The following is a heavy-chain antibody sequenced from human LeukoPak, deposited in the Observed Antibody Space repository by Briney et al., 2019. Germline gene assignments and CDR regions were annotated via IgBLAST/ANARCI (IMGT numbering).Heavy chain of an antibody. J-gene: IGHJ3*02. V-gene: IGHV3-23*01. D-gene: IGHD3-3*01. CDR3: ARLYYDFWSGYYKGDDAFDI. CDR1: GFTFSSYG. Sequence: GGSLRLSCAASGFTFSSYGMSWVRQAPGKGLEWVSAISGSGGSTYYADSVKGRFTISRDNSKNTLYLQMNSLRAEDTAVYYCARLYYDFWSGYYKGDDAFDIWGQGTMVTVSS. CDR2: ISGSGGST.